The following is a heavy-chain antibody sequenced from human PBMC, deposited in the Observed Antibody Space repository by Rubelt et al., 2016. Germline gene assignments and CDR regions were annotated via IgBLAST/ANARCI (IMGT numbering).Heavy chain of an antibody. CDR3: ARDPRSYHAFDI. J-gene: IGHJ3*02. Sequence: QVQLVQSGAEVKKPGASVKVSCKASGYTFTSYYMHWVRQAPGQGLEWMGIINPSGGSTSYERKFTGRVTMTRDTSTSTVYMELSSLRSEDTAVYYCARDPRSYHAFDIWGQGTMVTVSS. V-gene: IGHV1-46*01. CDR2: INPSGGST. CDR1: GYTFTSYY. D-gene: IGHD1-26*01.